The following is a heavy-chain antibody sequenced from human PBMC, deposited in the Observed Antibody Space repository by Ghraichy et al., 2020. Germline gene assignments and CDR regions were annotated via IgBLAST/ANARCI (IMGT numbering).Heavy chain of an antibody. J-gene: IGHJ6*02. CDR3: AREGRDYYYGMDV. D-gene: IGHD3-10*01. CDR1: GFTFSSYA. V-gene: IGHV3-30-3*01. CDR2: ISYDGSNK. Sequence: GESLNISCAASGFTFSSYAMHWVRQAPGKGLEWVAVISYDGSNKYYADSVKGRFTISRDNSKNTLYLQMNSLRAEDTAVYYCAREGRDYYYGMDVWGQGTTVTVSS.